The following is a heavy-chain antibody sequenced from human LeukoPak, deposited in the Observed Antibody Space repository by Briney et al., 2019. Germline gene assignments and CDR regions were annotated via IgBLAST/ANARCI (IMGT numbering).Heavy chain of an antibody. CDR1: GFRFINFE. Sequence: GGSLRLSCEGSGFRFINFEMNWVRQAPGKGLEWVSFISSSGHTIYYADSVKGRFTISRDNARNSLYLQMNSLRAEDTAVYYCARDEHLRVGGDGHYYGMDVWGQGTTVTV. J-gene: IGHJ6*02. CDR2: ISSSGHTI. D-gene: IGHD2-21*02. CDR3: ARDEHLRVGGDGHYYGMDV. V-gene: IGHV3-48*03.